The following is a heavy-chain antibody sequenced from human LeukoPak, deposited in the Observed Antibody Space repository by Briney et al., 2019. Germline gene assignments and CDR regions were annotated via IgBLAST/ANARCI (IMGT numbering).Heavy chain of an antibody. V-gene: IGHV4-34*01. CDR2: INHSGST. Sequence: PSETLSLTCAVYGGSFSGYYWSWIRQPPGKGLEWIGEINHSGSTNYNPSLKSRVTISVDTSKNQFSLKLSSVTAADTAVYYCARLGIAARRVDYWGQGTLVTVSS. CDR3: ARLGIAARRVDY. D-gene: IGHD6-6*01. J-gene: IGHJ4*02. CDR1: GGSFSGYY.